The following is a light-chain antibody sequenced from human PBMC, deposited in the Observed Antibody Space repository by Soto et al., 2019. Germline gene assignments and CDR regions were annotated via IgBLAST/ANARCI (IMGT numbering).Light chain of an antibody. J-gene: IGLJ1*01. CDR1: SGHSSYI. Sequence: QLVLTQSSSASASLGSSVKLTCTLSSGHSSYIIAWHQQQPGKAPRYLMKLEGSGSYNKGSGVPDRISGSSSGADRYLTISNLQSADEADYDCEIWDSNTPVFGTGTKVIGL. V-gene: IGLV4-60*03. CDR3: EIWDSNTPV. CDR2: LEGSGSY.